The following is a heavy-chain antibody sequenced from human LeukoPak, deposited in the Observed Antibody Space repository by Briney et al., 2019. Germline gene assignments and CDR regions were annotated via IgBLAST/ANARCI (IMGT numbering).Heavy chain of an antibody. CDR2: IKQDGGEK. CDR3: ARGRYCSGNRCSFFDY. V-gene: IGHV3-7*01. D-gene: IGHD2-15*01. CDR1: GFTFSSYW. Sequence: PGGSLRLSCAASGFTFSSYWMNWVRQAPGKGLEWVANIKQDGGEKYYVDSVKGRFTISRDNAKNSLYLQMNSLRAEDTAVYYCARGRYCSGNRCSFFDYWGQGTLVTVSP. J-gene: IGHJ4*02.